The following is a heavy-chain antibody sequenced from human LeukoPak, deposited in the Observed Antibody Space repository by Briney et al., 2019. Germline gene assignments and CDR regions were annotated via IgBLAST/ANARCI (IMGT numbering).Heavy chain of an antibody. D-gene: IGHD2-15*01. CDR2: INVGNGNT. CDR1: EYTFTEYA. V-gene: IGHV1-3*01. CDR3: TRGRWSATTASYYLDF. J-gene: IGHJ4*02. Sequence: GASVKVSCKASEYTFTEYAVNWVRQAPGQRLEWMGWINVGNGNTKYAQKFQGRLTITRDTSASTAYMELSSLTFEDTAVYYCTRGRWSATTASYYLDFWGQGTLVTVSS.